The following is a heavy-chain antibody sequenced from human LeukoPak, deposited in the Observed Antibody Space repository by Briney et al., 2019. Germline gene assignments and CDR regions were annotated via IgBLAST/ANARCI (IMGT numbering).Heavy chain of an antibody. Sequence: SVKVSCKASGGTFSSYAISWVRQAPGQGLEWMGGIIPIFGTANYAQKFQGRVTITADESTNTAYMELSSLRSEDTAVYYCARAASVFLDYYYGMDVWGQGTTVTVSS. CDR3: ARAASVFLDYYYGMDV. CDR2: IIPIFGTA. D-gene: IGHD3-10*02. CDR1: GGTFSSYA. V-gene: IGHV1-69*13. J-gene: IGHJ6*02.